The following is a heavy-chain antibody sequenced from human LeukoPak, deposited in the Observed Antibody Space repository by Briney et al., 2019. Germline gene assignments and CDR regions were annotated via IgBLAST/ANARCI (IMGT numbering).Heavy chain of an antibody. Sequence: SETLSLTCTVSGGSISSYYWSWIRQPPGKGLECIGYISSSGSTNYNPSLESRVTISKDMSKNQLSLKLSSVAAADTALYFCARLIYNTYTNNWRFDYWGQGTLVTISS. J-gene: IGHJ4*02. CDR3: ARLIYNTYTNNWRFDY. CDR2: ISSSGST. V-gene: IGHV4-4*08. D-gene: IGHD1-1*01. CDR1: GGSISSYY.